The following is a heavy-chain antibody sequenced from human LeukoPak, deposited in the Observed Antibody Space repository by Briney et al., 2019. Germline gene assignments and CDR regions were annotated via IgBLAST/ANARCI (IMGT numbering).Heavy chain of an antibody. V-gene: IGHV5-51*01. CDR3: ARQNSAQGDF. D-gene: IGHD4-23*01. Sequence: GESLNISCKGSGYRFTRYWIGWVRQLPGKGLEWIGIMYPGDSDTRYSPSFQGPVTISVDNSISTPYLQWSSLSTSDTAMYYCARQNSAQGDFWGQGTLVTASS. J-gene: IGHJ4*02. CDR2: MYPGDSDT. CDR1: GYRFTRYW.